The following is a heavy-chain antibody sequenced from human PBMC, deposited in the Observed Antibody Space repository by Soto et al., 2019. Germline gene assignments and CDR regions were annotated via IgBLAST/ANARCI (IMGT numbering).Heavy chain of an antibody. CDR1: GGSISSYY. CDR2: IYYSGST. V-gene: IGHV4-59*01. J-gene: IGHJ2*01. CDR3: ARVSAGYWYFDL. D-gene: IGHD6-19*01. Sequence: QVQLQESGPGLVKPSETLSLTCTVSGGSISSYYWSWIRQPPGKGLEWIGYIYYSGSTNYNPSLKSRVTISVDTSKNQFSLKRTSVTAADTAVYYCARVSAGYWYFDLWGRGTLVTVSS.